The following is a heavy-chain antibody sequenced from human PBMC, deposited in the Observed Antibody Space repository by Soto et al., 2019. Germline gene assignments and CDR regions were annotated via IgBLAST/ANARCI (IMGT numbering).Heavy chain of an antibody. V-gene: IGHV4-59*02. Sequence: SETLSLTCTVSGGSVSTNFWNWIRLPPGGGLEWIGHVHYSGDTIYNPALESRVTISLDTSKNQFSLTLTSVTAADTAMYYCVRRETTSRTGKTTWLDPWGQGALVTV. CDR1: GGSVSTNF. J-gene: IGHJ5*02. CDR3: VRRETTSRTGKTTWLDP. D-gene: IGHD1-1*01. CDR2: VHYSGDT.